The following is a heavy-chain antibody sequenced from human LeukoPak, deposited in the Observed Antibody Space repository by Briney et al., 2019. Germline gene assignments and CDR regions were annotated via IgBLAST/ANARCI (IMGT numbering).Heavy chain of an antibody. CDR3: TKSGPPDPY. J-gene: IGHJ3*01. CDR1: GLTVSTNH. Sequence: PGGSLRLSCAASGLTVSTNHMSWVRQAPGEGLEWVSVIYSGAGTNYAASVKGRFTISRDNSKNRLYLQMNSPRVEDTAMYYCTKSGPPDPYWGQGTMVTVSS. CDR2: IYSGAGT. V-gene: IGHV3-53*01.